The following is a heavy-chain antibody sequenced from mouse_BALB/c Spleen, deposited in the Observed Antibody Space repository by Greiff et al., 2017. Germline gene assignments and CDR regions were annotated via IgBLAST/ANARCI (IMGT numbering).Heavy chain of an antibody. CDR3: ARTLYYGSVDY. D-gene: IGHD1-1*01. V-gene: IGHV1S126*01. Sequence: VQLQESGPQLVRPGASVKISCKASGYSFTSYWMHWVKQRPGQGLEWIGMIDPSDSETRFNQKFKDKATLTVDKSSSTAYMQLSSPTSEDSAVYYCARTLYYGSVDYWGQGTTLTVSS. CDR1: GYSFTSYW. J-gene: IGHJ2*01. CDR2: IDPSDSET.